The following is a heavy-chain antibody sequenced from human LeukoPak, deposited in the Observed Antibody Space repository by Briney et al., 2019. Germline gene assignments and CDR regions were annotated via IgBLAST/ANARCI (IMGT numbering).Heavy chain of an antibody. J-gene: IGHJ4*02. CDR1: GDSVSTNLYY. CDR2: LFHSGTT. D-gene: IGHD6-6*01. V-gene: IGHV4-39*01. CDR3: ARQGYGRSSFFDH. Sequence: PSETLSLTCTVSGDSVSTNLYYWGWIRQPPGKVLEWIGNLFHSGTTYYNPSLKSRVSISVDTSKNQFSLKLNSVPAADTAVYYCARQGYGRSSFFDHWGQGTLVTVSS.